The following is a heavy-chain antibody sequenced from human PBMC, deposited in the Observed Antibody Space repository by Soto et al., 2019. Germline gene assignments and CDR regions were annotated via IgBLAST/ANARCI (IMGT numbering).Heavy chain of an antibody. CDR2: ISYDGSNK. J-gene: IGHJ5*02. Sequence: QVQLVESGGGVVQPGRSLRLSCAASGFTFSSYGMHRVRHAPGKGLEWVAVISYDGSNKYYADSVKGRFTISRDNSKNTLYLQMNSLRDEDTAVYYCANDLAISAAGPAFDPWGQGILVTVSS. D-gene: IGHD6-13*01. CDR1: GFTFSSYG. CDR3: ANDLAISAAGPAFDP. V-gene: IGHV3-30*18.